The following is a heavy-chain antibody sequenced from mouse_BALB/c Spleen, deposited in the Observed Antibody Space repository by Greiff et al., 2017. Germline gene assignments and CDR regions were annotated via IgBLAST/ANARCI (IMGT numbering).Heavy chain of an antibody. CDR3: ARGWDVGDY. J-gene: IGHJ2*01. Sequence: EVMLVESGGGLVKPGGSLKLSCAASGFAFSSYDMSWVRQTPEKRLEWVAYISSGGGSTYYPDTVKGRFTISRDNAKNTLYLQMSSLKSEDTAMYYCARGWDVGDYWGQGTTLTVSS. CDR1: GFAFSSYD. CDR2: ISSGGGST. V-gene: IGHV5-12-1*01. D-gene: IGHD4-1*01.